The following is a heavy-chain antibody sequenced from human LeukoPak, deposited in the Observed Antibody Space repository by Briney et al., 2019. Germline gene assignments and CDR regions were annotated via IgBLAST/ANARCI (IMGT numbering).Heavy chain of an antibody. D-gene: IGHD6-6*01. CDR1: GFTVSNNY. CDR2: IYSGGAT. J-gene: IGHJ4*02. Sequence: GGSLRLSCAASGFTVSNNYMRWVRQAPGKGLEGVSLIYSGGATFYADAVKGRFTISRDGSKNTLYLQMNSLRAEDTAVYYCARDPPAVAANTYGWGQGTLVTVSS. CDR3: ARDPPAVAANTYG. V-gene: IGHV3-66*01.